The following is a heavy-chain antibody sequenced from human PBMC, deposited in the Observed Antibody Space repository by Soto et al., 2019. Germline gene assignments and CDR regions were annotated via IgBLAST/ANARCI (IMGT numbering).Heavy chain of an antibody. CDR3: ARESSGNHNHNWFDP. J-gene: IGHJ5*02. V-gene: IGHV4-59*01. D-gene: IGHD1-20*01. CDR2: IWFSGTT. CDR1: GGSLSPYY. Sequence: QVQLQESGPGLVKPSETLSLTCTVSGGSLSPYYWSWVRQPPGKGLEWIGYIWFSGTTTYNPSLKSRVTMSVETSKNQLSMELKFVTAADTDAYYCARESSGNHNHNWFDPWGQGTLVTVSA.